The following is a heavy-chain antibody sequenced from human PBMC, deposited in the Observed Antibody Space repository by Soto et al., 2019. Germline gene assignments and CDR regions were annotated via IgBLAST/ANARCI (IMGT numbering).Heavy chain of an antibody. D-gene: IGHD4-4*01. CDR2: INHSGRT. CDR1: GGSFSGYS. V-gene: IGHV4-34*01. J-gene: IGHJ6*02. Sequence: SETLSLPCAVYGGSFSGYSWSCIRQPPGKGLDWIGEINHSGRTNYNPAVKSRVTISVDTSKNQCSLKLSSVTAADTAVYYWARGGDSGPARGYSNYATNRLMGSYWVGDYGMDVWGQGTTVTVSS. CDR3: ARGGDSGPARGYSNYATNRLMGSYWVGDYGMDV.